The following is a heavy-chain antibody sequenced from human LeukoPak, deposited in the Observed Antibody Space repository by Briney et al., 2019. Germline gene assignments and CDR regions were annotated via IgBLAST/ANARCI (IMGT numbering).Heavy chain of an antibody. CDR1: GFXFYDNYQY. CDR2: IHPKSGNT. V-gene: IGHV1-2*02. CDR3: ARDGPSGTPEFDY. J-gene: IGHJ4*02. Sequence: SCXXXGFXFYDNYQYLYWVRQAPGPGLESMGCIHPKSGNTEYPQKFQGRVILTRDTSINTAYMELRDLTSDDTAVYFCARDGPSGTPEFDYWGQGTLVTVSS.